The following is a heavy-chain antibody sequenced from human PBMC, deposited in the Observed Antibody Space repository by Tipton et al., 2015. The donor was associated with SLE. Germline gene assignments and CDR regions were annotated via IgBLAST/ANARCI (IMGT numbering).Heavy chain of an antibody. D-gene: IGHD5-12*01. CDR3: ARAVSGYELDY. CDR2: ISWNSGSI. CDR1: GFTFDDYG. Sequence: SLRLSCAASGFTFDDYGLVWVRQAPGKGLEWVSGISWNSGSIDYADSVKGRFTISRDNAKNSLYLQMKSLRGEDTAVYYCARAVSGYELDYWGQGTLVTVSS. V-gene: IGHV3-9*01. J-gene: IGHJ4*02.